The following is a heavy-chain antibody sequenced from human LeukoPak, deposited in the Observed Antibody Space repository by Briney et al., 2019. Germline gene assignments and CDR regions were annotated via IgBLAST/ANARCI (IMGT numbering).Heavy chain of an antibody. CDR2: ISGSGSST. CDR3: AKGPLRIAAAGNPLDY. CDR1: GFTFSSYA. J-gene: IGHJ4*02. V-gene: IGHV3-23*01. D-gene: IGHD6-13*01. Sequence: PGGSLRLSCAASGFTFSSYAMSWVRQAPGKGLEWVSAISGSGSSTYYADSVKGRFTISRDNSKNTLYLQMNSLRAEDTAVYYCAKGPLRIAAAGNPLDYWGQGTLVTVSS.